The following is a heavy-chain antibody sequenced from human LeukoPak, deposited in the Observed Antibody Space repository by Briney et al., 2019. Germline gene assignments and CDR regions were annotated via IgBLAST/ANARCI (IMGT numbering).Heavy chain of an antibody. CDR1: GFTFSSYC. V-gene: IGHV3-74*01. D-gene: IGHD2-2*02. Sequence: GVSLRLSCAASGFTFSSYCMHCPRHSRGGGLVGVSRFKNDGRSTNYADSVKGRFTISRDNAKNTLYLQMNSMRSEDTAVYYCARVGCSSTSCYNDYYYYMDVWGKGTTVSVCS. CDR2: FKNDGRST. J-gene: IGHJ6*03. CDR3: ARVGCSSTSCYNDYYYYMDV.